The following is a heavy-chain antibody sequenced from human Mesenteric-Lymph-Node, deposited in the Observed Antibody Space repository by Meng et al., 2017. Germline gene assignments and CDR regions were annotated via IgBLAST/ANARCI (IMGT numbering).Heavy chain of an antibody. CDR1: GGTFSSYA. D-gene: IGHD1-26*01. Sequence: SVKVSCKASGGTFSSYAISWVRQAPGQGLEWMGGIIPIFGTANYAQKFQGRVTITADESTSTPYMELSSLRSEDTAVYYCASPRGPKVEATTFDYWGQGTLVTVSS. CDR3: ASPRGPKVEATTFDY. V-gene: IGHV1-69*13. J-gene: IGHJ4*02. CDR2: IIPIFGTA.